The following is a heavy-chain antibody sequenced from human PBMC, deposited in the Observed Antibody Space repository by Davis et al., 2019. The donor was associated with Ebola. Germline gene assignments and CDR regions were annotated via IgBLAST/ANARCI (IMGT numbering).Heavy chain of an antibody. CDR2: ISSSSNHI. Sequence: GEFLKISCVASGFTISSYSMNWVRQAPGKGLEGVAYISSSSNHIYYADSVKGRFTISRDNDKNSIYLQMHSLRDEDTAMYFCARSLVVVVAARLDYWGQGTLVTVSS. D-gene: IGHD2-15*01. J-gene: IGHJ4*02. CDR1: GFTISSYS. V-gene: IGHV3-48*02. CDR3: ARSLVVVVAARLDY.